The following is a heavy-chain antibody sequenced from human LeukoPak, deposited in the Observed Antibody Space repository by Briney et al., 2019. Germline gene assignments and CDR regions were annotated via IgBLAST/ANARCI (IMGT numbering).Heavy chain of an antibody. J-gene: IGHJ6*03. Sequence: PSETLSLTCAVYGGSFSGYYWSWIRQPPGKGLEWIGEINHSGSTNYNPSLKSRVTISVDTSKNQFSLMLSSVTAADTAVYYCARQGDSSGWWDYYYYYMDVWGKGTTVTISS. CDR2: INHSGST. D-gene: IGHD6-19*01. CDR3: ARQGDSSGWWDYYYYYMDV. CDR1: GGSFSGYY. V-gene: IGHV4-34*01.